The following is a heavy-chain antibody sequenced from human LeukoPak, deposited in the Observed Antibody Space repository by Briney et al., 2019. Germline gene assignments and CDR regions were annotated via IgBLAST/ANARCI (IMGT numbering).Heavy chain of an antibody. CDR2: IIPILGIA. Sequence: SVKVSCKASGGTFSSYAISWVRQAPGQGLEWMGRIIPILGIANYAQKFQGRVTITADKSTSTAYMELSSLRSEDTAVYYCARDYANSVVPAAIYYYYGMDVWGQGTTVTVSS. CDR3: ARDYANSVVPAAIYYYYGMDV. D-gene: IGHD2-2*01. V-gene: IGHV1-69*04. CDR1: GGTFSSYA. J-gene: IGHJ6*02.